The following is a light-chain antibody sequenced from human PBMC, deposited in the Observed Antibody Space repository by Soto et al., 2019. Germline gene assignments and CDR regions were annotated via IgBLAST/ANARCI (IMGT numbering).Light chain of an antibody. CDR1: QSVMNS. J-gene: IGKJ2*01. CDR2: GAS. Sequence: VMTQSPAILSVSPGERVTLSCRASQSVMNSLAWYQQRPGQAPRLLIHGASTRATGIPARFSGSGSGTEFTLTISSLQSEDFAVYYCQQYHNWPAYTFGKGTKLEI. V-gene: IGKV3-15*01. CDR3: QQYHNWPAYT.